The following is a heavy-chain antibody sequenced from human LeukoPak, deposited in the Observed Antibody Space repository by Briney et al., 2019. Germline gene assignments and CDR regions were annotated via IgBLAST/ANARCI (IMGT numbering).Heavy chain of an antibody. CDR3: AREGYYDFWSGHYNWFDP. CDR2: IYTSGST. D-gene: IGHD3-3*01. CDR1: GGSISSYY. V-gene: IGHV4-4*07. J-gene: IGHJ5*02. Sequence: PSETLSLTCTVSGGSISSYYWSWIRQPAGKGLEWIGRIYTSGSTNYNPSLKSRVTISVDKSKNQFSLKLSSVTAADTAVYYCAREGYYDFWSGHYNWFDPWGQGTLVTASS.